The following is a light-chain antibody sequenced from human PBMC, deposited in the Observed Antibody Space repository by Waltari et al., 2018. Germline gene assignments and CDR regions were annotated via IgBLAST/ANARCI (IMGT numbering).Light chain of an antibody. Sequence: QSALTQPASVSGSPGQSITISCTGSSGDVGGSDSVSGSQQIPGNAPTLIIFDVSHRPSGISHRFSGSKSGTMASLTISGLQAYDEADYYCSSSTRSTTLLFGGGTKVTVL. CDR3: SSSTRSTTLL. V-gene: IGLV2-14*01. J-gene: IGLJ2*01. CDR2: DVS. CDR1: SGDVGGSDS.